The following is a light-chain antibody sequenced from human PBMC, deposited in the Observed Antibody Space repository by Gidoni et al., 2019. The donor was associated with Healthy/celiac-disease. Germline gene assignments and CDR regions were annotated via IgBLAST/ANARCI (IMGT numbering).Light chain of an antibody. Sequence: QSALTQPASVSGSPGPSIPISGTGTSSDVGGYNYVSWYQQHPGKAPKLMIYDVSNRPSGVSNRFSGSKSGNTASLTISGLQAEDEADYYCSSYTSSSTPVVFGGGTKLTVL. CDR3: SSYTSSSTPVV. J-gene: IGLJ2*01. V-gene: IGLV2-14*01. CDR2: DVS. CDR1: SSDVGGYNY.